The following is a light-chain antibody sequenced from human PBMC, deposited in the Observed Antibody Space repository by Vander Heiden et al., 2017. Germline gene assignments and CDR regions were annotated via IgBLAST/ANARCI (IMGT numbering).Light chain of an antibody. CDR2: TAS. Sequence: AIQMTQSPSSLPASVGDRVTITCQASQVIRNDLGWYQQKPGKAPKLLIYTASSLQSGVPSRFSGSGSGTDFTLTISSLQPEDFATYYCLQDHSYPLTFGGGTKVEIK. J-gene: IGKJ4*01. V-gene: IGKV1-6*01. CDR3: LQDHSYPLT. CDR1: QVIRND.